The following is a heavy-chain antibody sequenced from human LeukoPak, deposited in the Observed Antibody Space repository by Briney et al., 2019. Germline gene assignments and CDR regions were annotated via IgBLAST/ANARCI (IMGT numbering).Heavy chain of an antibody. CDR1: GFTFSSYA. CDR2: ISYDGSNK. Sequence: GRSLRLSCAASGFTFSSYAMHWVRQAPGKGLEWVAVISYDGSNKYYADSVKGRFTISRDNSKNTLYLQMNSLRAEDTAVYYFARFCSSTSCLVDYWGQGTLVTFPS. J-gene: IGHJ4*02. D-gene: IGHD2-2*01. CDR3: ARFCSSTSCLVDY. V-gene: IGHV3-30-3*01.